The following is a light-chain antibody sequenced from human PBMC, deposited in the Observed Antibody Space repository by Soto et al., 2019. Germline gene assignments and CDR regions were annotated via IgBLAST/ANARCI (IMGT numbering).Light chain of an antibody. Sequence: EIVMTQSPATLSVSPGERATLSCRASQSVNSNLAWYQQKPGQAPRLLIYGAATTATGIPARFSGSGCGTEFSTLISSRQPEDFAVFYCQQYYNWPPWTFGQGTKVEIK. J-gene: IGKJ1*01. CDR1: QSVNSN. CDR3: QQYYNWPPWT. V-gene: IGKV3-15*01. CDR2: GAA.